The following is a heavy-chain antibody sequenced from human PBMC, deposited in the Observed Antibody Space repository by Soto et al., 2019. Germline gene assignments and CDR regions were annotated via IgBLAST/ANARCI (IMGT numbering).Heavy chain of an antibody. CDR1: GYSFTSYW. V-gene: IGHV5-51*01. CDR3: ARGGWELLSYYYDGMDV. Sequence: GESLKISCKGSGYSFTSYWIGWVRQMPGKGLEWMGIIYPGDSDTRYSPSFQGQVTISADKSISTAYLQWSSLKASDTAMYYCARGGWELLSYYYDGMDVWGQGTTVTVSS. D-gene: IGHD1-26*01. CDR2: IYPGDSDT. J-gene: IGHJ6*02.